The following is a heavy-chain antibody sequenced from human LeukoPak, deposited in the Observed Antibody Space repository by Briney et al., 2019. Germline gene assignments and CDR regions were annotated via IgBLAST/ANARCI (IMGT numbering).Heavy chain of an antibody. V-gene: IGHV1-24*01. CDR3: ATEFTIPCGHDAFDI. D-gene: IGHD2-21*01. CDR2: FDPEDGET. CDR1: GYTLTELS. J-gene: IGHJ3*02. Sequence: ASVKVSCKVSGYTLTELSMHWVRQAPGKGLEWMGGFDPEDGETIYAQKFQGRVTMTEDTSTDTAYMELSSLRSEDTAVYYCATEFTIPCGHDAFDIWGQGTMVTVSS.